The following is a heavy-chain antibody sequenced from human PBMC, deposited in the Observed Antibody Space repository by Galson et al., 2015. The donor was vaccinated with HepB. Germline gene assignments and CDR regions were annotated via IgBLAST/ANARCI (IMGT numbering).Heavy chain of an antibody. CDR1: GYTFSTYY. D-gene: IGHD2-2*01. Sequence: SVKVSCKASGYTFSTYYIHWVRQAPGQGLEWMGIINPSGGRTNYAQKFRDRVTMTRDTSTSTVYMQLSSLRSEDTAVYYCATIRVGFCITTSCKADDFDIWGQGTMVTVSS. J-gene: IGHJ3*02. V-gene: IGHV1-46*01. CDR3: ATIRVGFCITTSCKADDFDI. CDR2: INPSGGRT.